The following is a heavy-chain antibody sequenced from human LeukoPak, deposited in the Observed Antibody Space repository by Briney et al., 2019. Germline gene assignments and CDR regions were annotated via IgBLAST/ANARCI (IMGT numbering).Heavy chain of an antibody. V-gene: IGHV1-8*03. CDR3: ARAIRTAIDRHWFDP. D-gene: IGHD5-18*01. CDR2: MNPNNGNA. J-gene: IGHJ5*02. Sequence: ASVKVSCKASGYTFTSHDINWVRQATGQGLEWMGWMNPNNGNAGYAQKFQGRVTITRNTSINTAYMELSSLRSGDTAVYYCARAIRTAIDRHWFDPWGQGTLVTVSS. CDR1: GYTFTSHD.